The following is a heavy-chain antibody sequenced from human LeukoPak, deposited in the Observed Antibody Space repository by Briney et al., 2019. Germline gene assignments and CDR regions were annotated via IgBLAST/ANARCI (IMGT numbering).Heavy chain of an antibody. Sequence: GGSLRLSCAASRFTVSSNYMSWVRQAPGKGLEWVSVIYSGGSTYYADSVKGRFTISRDNSKSTVYLQMNSLRAEDTAVYYCARDGYYQYYGMDVWGQGTTVTVSS. CDR3: ARDGYYQYYGMDV. D-gene: IGHD3-22*01. CDR2: IYSGGST. V-gene: IGHV3-53*01. J-gene: IGHJ6*02. CDR1: RFTVSSNY.